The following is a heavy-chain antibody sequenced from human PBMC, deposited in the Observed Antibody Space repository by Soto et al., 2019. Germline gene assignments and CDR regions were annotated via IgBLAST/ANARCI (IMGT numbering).Heavy chain of an antibody. V-gene: IGHV1-18*01. D-gene: IGHD2-15*01. J-gene: IGHJ3*02. CDR2: ISAYNGNT. CDR1: GYAFTSYG. CDR3: VKDTGGETCSGGSCYSTVAHSFDI. Sequence: ASVKVSCKASGYAFTSYGISWVRQAPGQGLEWMGWISAYNGNTNYAQKLQGRVTMTTDTSTSTAYMELSSLRAEDTAVYYCVKDTGGETCSGGSCYSTVAHSFDIWGQGTMVTVSS.